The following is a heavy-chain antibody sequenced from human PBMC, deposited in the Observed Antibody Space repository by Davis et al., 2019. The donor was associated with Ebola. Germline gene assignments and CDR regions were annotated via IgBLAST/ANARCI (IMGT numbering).Heavy chain of an antibody. Sequence: SETLSLTCPVSGGSISGYYWTWIRQPPGKGLEWIGSIYYSGSTYYNPSLKSRVTISVDTSKNQFSLKLSSVTAADTAVYYCARQRRIATVNIGYWGQGTLVTVSS. CDR2: IYYSGST. CDR3: ARQRRIATVNIGY. CDR1: GGSISGYY. J-gene: IGHJ4*02. V-gene: IGHV4-59*05. D-gene: IGHD4-17*01.